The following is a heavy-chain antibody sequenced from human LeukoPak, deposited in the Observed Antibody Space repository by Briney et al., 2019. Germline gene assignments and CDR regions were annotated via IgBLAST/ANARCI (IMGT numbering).Heavy chain of an antibody. V-gene: IGHV3-7*01. CDR2: VKEDGSES. D-gene: IGHD1-20*01. CDR1: GFTFRSSW. J-gene: IGHJ4*02. Sequence: GGSLRLSCEGTGFTFRSSWMSWVRQAPGKGLEWVANVKEDGSESYYVDSLKGRFTISRDNARSSLFLGMNSLRVEDTAVYYCARGTAISGSVTGTTYYFDSWGQGTLVTVSS. CDR3: ARGTAISGSVTGTTYYFDS.